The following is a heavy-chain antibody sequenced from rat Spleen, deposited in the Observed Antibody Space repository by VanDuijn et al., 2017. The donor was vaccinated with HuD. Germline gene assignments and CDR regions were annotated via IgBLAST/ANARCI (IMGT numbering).Heavy chain of an antibody. Sequence: EVQLVESGGGLVQPGRSMKLSCAASGFTFRDYYMAWVRQAPKKGLEWVASISYEGSSTYYGDSVEGRFTISRDNAKSTLYLQMNSLRSEDTATYYCARPHNYRYVMDAWGQGASVTVSS. J-gene: IGHJ4*01. D-gene: IGHD1-10*01. CDR3: ARPHNYRYVMDA. CDR1: GFTFRDYY. V-gene: IGHV5-22*01. CDR2: ISYEGSST.